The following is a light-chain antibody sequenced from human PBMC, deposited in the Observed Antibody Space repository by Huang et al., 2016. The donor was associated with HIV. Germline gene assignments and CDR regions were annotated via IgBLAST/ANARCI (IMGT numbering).Light chain of an antibody. CDR2: AAS. J-gene: IGKJ1*01. CDR3: QQYNSWPRT. V-gene: IGKV3D-15*01. Sequence: EIVMTQSPATLSVSPGERVTLSCRAGQSISNNLAWYQHKPGQSPRLRLYAASTRATGIPARFSGSGSETEFTLTINSLQSEDFAVYYCQQYNSWPRTFGQGTKVEIK. CDR1: QSISNN.